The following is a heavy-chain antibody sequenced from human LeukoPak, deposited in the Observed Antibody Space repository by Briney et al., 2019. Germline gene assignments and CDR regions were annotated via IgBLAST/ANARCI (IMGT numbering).Heavy chain of an antibody. CDR2: ITTSSSYI. CDR3: ARTILAPAEYYYYYHMDV. D-gene: IGHD3-3*02. J-gene: IGHJ6*03. CDR1: GFTFSNYN. V-gene: IGHV3-21*01. Sequence: GGSLRLSCAASGFTFSNYNMNWVRQAPGKGLEWVSSITTSSSYIYYADSVKGRFTISRDNAENSLYLQMNSLRAEDTAVYYCARTILAPAEYYYYYHMDVWGKGTTVTVSS.